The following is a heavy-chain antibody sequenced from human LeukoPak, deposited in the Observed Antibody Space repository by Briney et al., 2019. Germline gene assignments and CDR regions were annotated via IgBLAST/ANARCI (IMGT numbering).Heavy chain of an antibody. D-gene: IGHD1-26*01. CDR3: ARLGGGFPYYFDY. Sequence: SETLSLTCTVSGGSISSSSYYWGWIRQPPGKGLEWIGSIYYSGSTYYNPSLKSRVTISVDTSKNQFSLKLSSVTAADTAVYYCARLGGGFPYYFDYWGQGTLVTVSS. CDR2: IYYSGST. J-gene: IGHJ4*02. V-gene: IGHV4-39*01. CDR1: GGSISSSSYY.